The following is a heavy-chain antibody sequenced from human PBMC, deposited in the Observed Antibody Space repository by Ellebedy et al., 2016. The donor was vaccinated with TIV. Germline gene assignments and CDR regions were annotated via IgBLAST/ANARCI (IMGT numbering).Heavy chain of an antibody. CDR3: AKDLWEWELLLLGY. J-gene: IGHJ4*02. V-gene: IGHV3-23*01. D-gene: IGHD1-26*01. CDR1: GFTFSSYA. CDR2: ISGSGGST. Sequence: GESLKISCAASGFTFSSYAMSWVRQAPGKGLEWVSAISGSGGSTYYADSVKGRFTISRDNSKNTLYLQMNSLRAEDTAVYYCAKDLWEWELLLLGYWGQGTLVTVSS.